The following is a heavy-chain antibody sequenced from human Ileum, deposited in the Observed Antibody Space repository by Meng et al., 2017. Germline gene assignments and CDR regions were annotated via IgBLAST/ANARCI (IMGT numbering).Heavy chain of an antibody. J-gene: IGHJ4*02. CDR2: IKSKTESGAT. Sequence: EGYVLASGVVLLKSGVSLGLSFAASGFTFSSAWMNWVRQAPGKGLEWVARIKSKTESGATDYATPVKGRFSISRDDSKNTLYLQMNSLKTEDTAVYYCTADLALEYSSPGIDNWGQGTLVTVSS. CDR1: GFTFSSAW. CDR3: TADLALEYSSPGIDN. D-gene: IGHD6-6*01. V-gene: IGHV3-15*01.